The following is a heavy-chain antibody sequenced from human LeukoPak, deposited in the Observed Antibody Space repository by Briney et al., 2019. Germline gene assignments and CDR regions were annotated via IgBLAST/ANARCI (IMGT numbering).Heavy chain of an antibody. Sequence: GSLRLSCAASGFTFSSYWMHWVRQAPGKGLVWVSRINSDGSSTSYADSVKGRFTISRDNAKNTLYLQMNSLRAEDTAVYYCARDRGSSSSLKLIWYFDLWGRGTQVTVSS. CDR3: ARDRGSSSSLKLIWYFDL. V-gene: IGHV3-74*01. CDR2: INSDGSST. D-gene: IGHD6-13*01. J-gene: IGHJ2*01. CDR1: GFTFSSYW.